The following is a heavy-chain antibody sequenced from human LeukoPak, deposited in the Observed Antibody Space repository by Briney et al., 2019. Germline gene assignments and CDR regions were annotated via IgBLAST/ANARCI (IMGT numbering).Heavy chain of an antibody. D-gene: IGHD5-18*01. CDR2: IYHSGST. Sequence: SETLSLTCTVSGGSISSSSYYWGWIRQPPGKVLEWIGEIYHSGSTNYNPSLKSRVTISVDKSKNQFSLKLSSVTAADTAVYYCASGGDTAMVPLDYWGQGTLVTVSS. CDR3: ASGGDTAMVPLDY. V-gene: IGHV4-39*07. CDR1: GGSISSSSYY. J-gene: IGHJ4*02.